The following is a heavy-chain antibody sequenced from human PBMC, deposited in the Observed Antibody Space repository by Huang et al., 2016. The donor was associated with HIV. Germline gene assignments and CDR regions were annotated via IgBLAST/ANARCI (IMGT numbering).Heavy chain of an antibody. CDR3: AKDGGQGSNGNYWGMFFDH. Sequence: VRQVPGKGLEWVALISYDGTNEDYGDSLKGRCTVSRDNSKNKLYLQMNILRIEDAAVYYCAKDGGQGSNGNYWGMFFDHWGQGTPVTVSA. J-gene: IGHJ4*02. V-gene: IGHV3-30*18. CDR2: ISYDGTNE. D-gene: IGHD3-16*01.